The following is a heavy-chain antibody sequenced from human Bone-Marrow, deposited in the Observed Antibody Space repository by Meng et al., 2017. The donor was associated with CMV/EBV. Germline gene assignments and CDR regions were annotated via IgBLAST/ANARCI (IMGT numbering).Heavy chain of an antibody. D-gene: IGHD6-13*01. CDR1: GFTFSSYA. CDR3: ARQAAGNGWAHYYYYGMDV. J-gene: IGHJ6*02. CDR2: ISYDGSNK. Sequence: GESLKISCAASGFTFSSYAMHWVRQAPGKGLEWVAVISYDGSNKYYADSVKGRFTISRDKSKNTLYLQMNSLRAEDTAVYYCARQAAGNGWAHYYYYGMDVWGQGTTVTVSS. V-gene: IGHV3-30-3*01.